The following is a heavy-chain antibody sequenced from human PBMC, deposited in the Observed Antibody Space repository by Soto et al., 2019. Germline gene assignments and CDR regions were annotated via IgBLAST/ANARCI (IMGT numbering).Heavy chain of an antibody. CDR2: IHSSGSI. CDR3: ARDLDGLHDDTSGPFPRPG. CDR1: GGSISGDDYY. J-gene: IGHJ1*01. D-gene: IGHD3-22*01. Sequence: SETLSLTCTVSGGSISGDDYYWSWIRQAPGRGLEWIGYIHSSGSIYYNPSLKSRATMSIDTAGNQFSLKVSSVTVADTAVHYCARDLDGLHDDTSGPFPRPGWGQGTLVTVSS. V-gene: IGHV4-30-4*01.